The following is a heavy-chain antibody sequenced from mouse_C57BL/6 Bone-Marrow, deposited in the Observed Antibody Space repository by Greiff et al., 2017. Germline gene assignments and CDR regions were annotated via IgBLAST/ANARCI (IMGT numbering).Heavy chain of an antibody. Sequence: VQLHQPGAELVKPGASVKLSCKASGYTFTNYWMHWVQQRPGQGLEWIGMMHPNGGSPDYNEKFKSEATLSVDKSSRTAYMELSSLTSEDSSVYDSARSYDYDDYTMDYWGQGTSVTVSS. D-gene: IGHD2-4*01. V-gene: IGHV1-64*01. CDR1: GYTFTNYW. J-gene: IGHJ4*01. CDR2: MHPNGGSP. CDR3: ARSYDYDDYTMDY.